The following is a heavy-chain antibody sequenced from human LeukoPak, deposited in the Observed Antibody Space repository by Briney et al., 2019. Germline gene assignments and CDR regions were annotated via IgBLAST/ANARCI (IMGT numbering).Heavy chain of an antibody. CDR3: AKTTVGYSSGRFPGWPADY. CDR2: IFGSGGSA. J-gene: IGHJ4*02. Sequence: GGSLRLSCTASGFAFGSYAMYWVRQAPGKGLEWVSGIFGSGGSAHYADSVKGRFTISRDNSKNTVYLGMNSLGVEDTAVYYCAKTTVGYSSGRFPGWPADYWGQGTLVTVSS. D-gene: IGHD2-15*01. CDR1: GFAFGSYA. V-gene: IGHV3-23*01.